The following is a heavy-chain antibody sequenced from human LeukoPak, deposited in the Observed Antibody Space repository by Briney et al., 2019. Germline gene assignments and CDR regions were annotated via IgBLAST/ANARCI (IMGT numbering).Heavy chain of an antibody. J-gene: IGHJ4*02. CDR3: ARSNNDGDYLGVGFDY. Sequence: GASVKVSCEPSGYIFNNYAINWVRQAPGQGLEWMGWINTNTGNPTYARGFTGRFVFSSDTSVRMAYLQISSLKAEDTAVYYCARSNNDGDYLGVGFDYWGQGTLVTVSS. CDR2: INTNTGNP. V-gene: IGHV7-4-1*04. D-gene: IGHD3-16*01. CDR1: GYIFNNYA.